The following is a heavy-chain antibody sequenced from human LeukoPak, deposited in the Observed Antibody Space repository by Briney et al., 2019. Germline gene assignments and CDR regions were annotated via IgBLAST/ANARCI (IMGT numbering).Heavy chain of an antibody. CDR2: INHSGST. CDR3: ARFGGGWYYFDY. D-gene: IGHD6-19*01. CDR1: GGSFSGYY. V-gene: IGHV4-34*01. Sequence: SETLSLTCAVYGGSFSGYYWSWIRQPPGKGLEWIGEINHSGSTNYNPSLKSRVTISVDTSKNQFSLKLSSVTAADTAAYYCARFGGGWYYFDYWGQGTLVTVSS. J-gene: IGHJ4*02.